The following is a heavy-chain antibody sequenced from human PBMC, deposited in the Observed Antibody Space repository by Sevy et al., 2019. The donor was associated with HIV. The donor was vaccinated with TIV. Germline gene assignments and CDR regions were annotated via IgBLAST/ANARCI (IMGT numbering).Heavy chain of an antibody. CDR3: ATTKDYYESSGYPFDY. Sequence: ASVKVSCKVSGSTLTKLSMHWVRQAPGKGLEWVATFDPEDDKTIYAQQFQGRVTMTEDTSTDTAYMELKSLRYEDTAVYYCATTKDYYESSGYPFDYWGQGTQVTVSS. V-gene: IGHV1-24*01. D-gene: IGHD3-22*01. J-gene: IGHJ4*02. CDR1: GSTLTKLS. CDR2: FDPEDDKT.